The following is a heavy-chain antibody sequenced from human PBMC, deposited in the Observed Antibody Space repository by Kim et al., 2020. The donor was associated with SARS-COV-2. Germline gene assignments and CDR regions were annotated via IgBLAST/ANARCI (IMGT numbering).Heavy chain of an antibody. J-gene: IGHJ6*02. CDR3: ARGVRDYDFWSGYAAYGMDV. V-gene: IGHV3-30*07. Sequence: GRFTISRDNSKNTLYRQMNSLRVEDTAVYYCARGVRDYDFWSGYAAYGMDVWGQGTTVTVSS. D-gene: IGHD3-3*01.